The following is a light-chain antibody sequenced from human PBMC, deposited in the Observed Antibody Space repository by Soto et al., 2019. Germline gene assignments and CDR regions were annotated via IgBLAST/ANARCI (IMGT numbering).Light chain of an antibody. V-gene: IGKV3-15*01. Sequence: EIVVTQSPATLSVSPGERVTLSCRASQFVSSRLAWYQEKPGQVPRLLIYDTSTSAPGISARFSGSGSGTEFTLTISSMQSEDFAVYYCQEYLQWPPGTFGQGTTVDMK. CDR1: QFVSSR. J-gene: IGKJ1*01. CDR3: QEYLQWPPGT. CDR2: DTS.